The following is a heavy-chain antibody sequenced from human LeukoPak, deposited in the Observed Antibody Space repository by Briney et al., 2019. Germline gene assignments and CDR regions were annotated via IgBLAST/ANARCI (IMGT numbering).Heavy chain of an antibody. CDR1: GFAFSSHA. CDR2: ISGRSDNI. D-gene: IGHD2-2*01. Sequence: GGSLRLSCAASGFAFSSHAMSWVRQAPGKGLEWVSAISGRSDNIYYADSVKGRFTISRDNSRNILYLQMNSLRSDDTAVYYCAKVHCISTNCNHIWTYFDYWGQGTLVTVSS. V-gene: IGHV3-23*01. J-gene: IGHJ4*02. CDR3: AKVHCISTNCNHIWTYFDY.